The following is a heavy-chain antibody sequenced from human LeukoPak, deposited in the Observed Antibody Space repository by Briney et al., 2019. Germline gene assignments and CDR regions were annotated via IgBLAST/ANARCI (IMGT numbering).Heavy chain of an antibody. CDR2: IYTSGST. V-gene: IGHV4-61*02. Sequence: SQTLSLTCTVSGGSISSGSYYWSWIRQPAGKGLEWIGRIYTSGSTNYNPSLESRVTISVDTSKNQFSLKLSSVTAADTAVYYCAREVWDYYDSSGSLDYWGQGTLVTVSS. D-gene: IGHD3-22*01. CDR3: AREVWDYYDSSGSLDY. CDR1: GGSISSGSYY. J-gene: IGHJ4*02.